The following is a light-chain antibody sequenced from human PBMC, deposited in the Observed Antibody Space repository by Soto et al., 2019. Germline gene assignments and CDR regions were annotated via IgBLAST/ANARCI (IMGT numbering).Light chain of an antibody. CDR1: SSTVGGFNV. CDR2: ESI. CDR3: CSYVGATTYV. J-gene: IGLJ1*01. V-gene: IGLV2-23*01. Sequence: QSALTQPASVSGSPGQSITISCTGTSSTVGGFNVVSWYQQHPGKAPKVIIYESIKRPSGVSNRFSGSNSGSTASLTISGLQAEDEADYYCCSYVGATTYVFGTGTKLTVL.